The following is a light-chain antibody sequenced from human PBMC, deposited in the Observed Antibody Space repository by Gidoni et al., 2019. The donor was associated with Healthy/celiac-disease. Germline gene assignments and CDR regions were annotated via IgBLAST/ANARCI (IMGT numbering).Light chain of an antibody. J-gene: IGKJ1*01. V-gene: IGKV1-39*01. CDR1: QSISSY. CDR2: AAS. Sequence: IKMTKPPSSLPASVGERVTITCRASQSISSYFNWYQQKPGKATKLLIYAASSLKSGVPSRFSGSGSGTDFTLTISSLQPEDFATYYCQQSYSTPGTFXQXTKVEIK. CDR3: QQSYSTPGT.